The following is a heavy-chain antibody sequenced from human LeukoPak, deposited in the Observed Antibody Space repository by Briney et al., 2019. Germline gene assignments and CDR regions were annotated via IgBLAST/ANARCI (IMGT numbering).Heavy chain of an antibody. D-gene: IGHD6-13*01. V-gene: IGHV4-59*01. J-gene: IGHJ6*03. CDR3: ARGRVSSSTWYSTYYYYFYMDV. CDR2: IYYSGST. Sequence: PSETLSLTCTVSGGSISSYYWSWIRQPLGKGLEWIGYIYYSGSTNYNPSLKSRVTISVDTSKNQFSLKLSSATAADTAVYFCARGRVSSSTWYSTYYYYFYMDVWGKGTTVTVSS. CDR1: GGSISSYY.